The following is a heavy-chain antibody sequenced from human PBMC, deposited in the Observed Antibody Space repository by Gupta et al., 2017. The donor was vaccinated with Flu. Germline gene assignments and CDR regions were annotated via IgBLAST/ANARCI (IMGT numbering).Heavy chain of an antibody. D-gene: IGHD1-1*01. Sequence: QERVVESGGGVVQPGRSLRLSCAASGFRFRNYALQWVRQAPGKGLEWLAGIYHHGSQSYHADSVKGLFIISRDNSKSTLYLQMSGLRTEDTAVYYCAKDWRWNNNIYGMNVWGQGTTVTVSS. CDR3: AKDWRWNNNIYGMNV. V-gene: IGHV3-33*03. J-gene: IGHJ6*02. CDR1: GFRFRNYA. CDR2: IYHHGSQS.